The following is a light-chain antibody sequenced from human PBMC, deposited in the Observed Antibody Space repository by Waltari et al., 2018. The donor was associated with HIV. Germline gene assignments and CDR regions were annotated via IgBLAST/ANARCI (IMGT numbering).Light chain of an antibody. CDR1: RSNIGSNP. CDR2: SND. CDR3: ATWDNGLNAHV. V-gene: IGLV1-44*01. Sequence: QSVLTQPPSASGPPGQRVTISCSGSRSNIGSNPVNWYQQLPGTAPNLLSYSNDQRPSGVPDRFSGSKSGTSASLAISGLQSEDEANYHCATWDNGLNAHVFGTGTEVTVL. J-gene: IGLJ1*01.